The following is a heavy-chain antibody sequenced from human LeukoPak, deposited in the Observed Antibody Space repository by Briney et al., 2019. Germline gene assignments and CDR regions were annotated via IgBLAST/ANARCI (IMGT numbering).Heavy chain of an antibody. CDR3: AINLPYCSSTSCYTPQGDYYYMDV. V-gene: IGHV3-48*03. CDR1: GFTFSSYE. CDR2: ISSSGSTI. Sequence: GGSLRLSCAASGFTFSSYEMNWVRQAPGKGLEWVSYISSSGSTIYYAESVKGRFTISRDNAKNSLYLQMNSLRAEDTAVYYCAINLPYCSSTSCYTPQGDYYYMDVWGKGTTVTVSS. D-gene: IGHD2-2*02. J-gene: IGHJ6*03.